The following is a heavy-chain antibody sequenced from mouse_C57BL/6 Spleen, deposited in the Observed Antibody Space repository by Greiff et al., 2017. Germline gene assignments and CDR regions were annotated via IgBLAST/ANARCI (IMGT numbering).Heavy chain of an antibody. CDR2: ISSGGDYI. CDR1: GFTFSSYA. CDR3: TRDAEGYYAMDY. J-gene: IGHJ4*01. Sequence: EVKLVESGEGLVKPGGSLKLSCAASGFTFSSYAMSWVRQTPEKRLEWVAYISSGGDYIYYADTVKGRFTISRDNARNTLYLQMSSLKSEDTAMYYCTRDAEGYYAMDYWGQGTSVTVSS. V-gene: IGHV5-9-1*02.